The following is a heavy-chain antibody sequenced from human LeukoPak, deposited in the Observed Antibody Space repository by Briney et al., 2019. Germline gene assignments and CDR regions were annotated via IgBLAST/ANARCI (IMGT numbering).Heavy chain of an antibody. CDR1: GFTFSSYA. CDR2: ISGSGGST. D-gene: IGHD6-19*01. CDR3: AKVPYSSGWYGLYYFDY. J-gene: IGHJ4*02. Sequence: GGSLRLSCAASGFTFSSYAMSWVRQAPGKGLEWVSAISGSGGSTHYADSVKGRFTISRDNSKNTLYLQMNSLRAEDTAVYYCAKVPYSSGWYGLYYFDYWGQGTLVTVSS. V-gene: IGHV3-23*01.